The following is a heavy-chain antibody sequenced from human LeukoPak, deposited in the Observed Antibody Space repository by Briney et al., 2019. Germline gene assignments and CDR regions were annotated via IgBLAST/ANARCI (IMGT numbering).Heavy chain of an antibody. Sequence: GGSLRLSCAGSGFIFNNYAMHWVRQPPGKGLEWVSGISWNSGSIDYADSVKGRFTISRDNAKNSLYLQMNSLRAEDTAVYYCARDGALWFGELSYFDYWGQGTLVTVSS. V-gene: IGHV3-9*01. CDR3: ARDGALWFGELSYFDY. D-gene: IGHD3-10*01. J-gene: IGHJ4*02. CDR2: ISWNSGSI. CDR1: GFIFNNYA.